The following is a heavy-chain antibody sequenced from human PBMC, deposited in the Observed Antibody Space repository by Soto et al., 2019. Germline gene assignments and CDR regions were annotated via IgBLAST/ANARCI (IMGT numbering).Heavy chain of an antibody. Sequence: EVQLLESGGGLVQPGGSLRLSCTVSGFTFSTYVMSWVRQAPGKGLEWVSAISGSGGSAYYADSVKGRFTISRDNSKNSLDLQMNSQRAEDTAVYYCAKGKAIAGTDYWGQGTLVSVSS. J-gene: IGHJ4*02. CDR3: AKGKAIAGTDY. D-gene: IGHD3-22*01. CDR1: GFTFSTYV. CDR2: ISGSGGSA. V-gene: IGHV3-23*01.